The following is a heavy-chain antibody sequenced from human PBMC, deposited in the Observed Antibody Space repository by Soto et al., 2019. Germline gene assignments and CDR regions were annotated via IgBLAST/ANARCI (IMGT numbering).Heavy chain of an antibody. J-gene: IGHJ4*02. V-gene: IGHV3-33*01. Sequence: QVQLVESGGGVVQPGRSLRLSCAASGFTFSSYGMHWVRQAPGKGLEWVAVIWYDGSNKYYADSVKGRFTISRDNSKNTLYLQMNSLRAEDTAVYYCARDGLRYSYGSDYYFDYWGQGTLVTVSS. D-gene: IGHD5-18*01. CDR3: ARDGLRYSYGSDYYFDY. CDR2: IWYDGSNK. CDR1: GFTFSSYG.